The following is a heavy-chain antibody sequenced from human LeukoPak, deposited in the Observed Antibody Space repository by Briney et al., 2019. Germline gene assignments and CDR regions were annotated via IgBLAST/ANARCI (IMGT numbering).Heavy chain of an antibody. D-gene: IGHD2-15*01. Sequence: SETPSLTCAVYGGSFSGYYWSWIRQPPGKGLEWIGEINHSGSTNYNPSLKSRVTISVDTSKNQFSLKLSSVTAADTAVYYCARDRCSGGSCAFDYWGQGTLVTVSS. CDR2: INHSGST. V-gene: IGHV4-34*01. J-gene: IGHJ4*02. CDR3: ARDRCSGGSCAFDY. CDR1: GGSFSGYY.